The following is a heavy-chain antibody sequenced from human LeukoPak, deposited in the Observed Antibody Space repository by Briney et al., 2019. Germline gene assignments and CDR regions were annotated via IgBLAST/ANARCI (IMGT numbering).Heavy chain of an antibody. D-gene: IGHD5-12*01. CDR2: ISYDESNK. V-gene: IGHV3-30*18. J-gene: IGHJ3*02. CDR3: AKVLGGYQQSAGDI. Sequence: PGRSLRLSCAASGFTFSSYGMHWVRQAPGKGLGWVAVISYDESNKYYADSVKGRFTISRDNSKNTLYLQMNSLRAEDTAVYYCAKVLGGYQQSAGDIWGQGTMVTVSS. CDR1: GFTFSSYG.